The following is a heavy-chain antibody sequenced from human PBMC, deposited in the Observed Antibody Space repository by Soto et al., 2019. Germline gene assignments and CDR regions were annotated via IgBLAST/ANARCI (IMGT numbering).Heavy chain of an antibody. D-gene: IGHD2-2*01. V-gene: IGHV1-69*08. Sequence: QVQLVQSGSEVKKPGSSVKVSCKASGGTFRSYSIGWVRQAPGQGLEWMGRIIPLAGKTNHASKFKGRITMTADETATTAYMEIHSLRPEDTAIYYCARESYSRGHDTSDSFGFPYDFWGQGTLVTVS. CDR3: ARESYSRGHDTSDSFGFPYDF. CDR2: IIPLAGKT. CDR1: GGTFRSYS. J-gene: IGHJ4*02.